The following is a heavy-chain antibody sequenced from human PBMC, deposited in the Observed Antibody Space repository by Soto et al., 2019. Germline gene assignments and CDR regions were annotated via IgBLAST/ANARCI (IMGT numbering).Heavy chain of an antibody. Sequence: QVQLVESGGGVVQPGRSLRLSCAASGFTFSSYGMHWVRQAPGKGLEWVAVIGYDGSNKYYADSVKGRFTISRDNSKNTLYLQMNSLRAEDTAVYYCAREEGAEWLLQLNAFDIWGQGTMVTVSS. D-gene: IGHD3-3*01. CDR2: IGYDGSNK. J-gene: IGHJ3*02. V-gene: IGHV3-33*01. CDR1: GFTFSSYG. CDR3: AREEGAEWLLQLNAFDI.